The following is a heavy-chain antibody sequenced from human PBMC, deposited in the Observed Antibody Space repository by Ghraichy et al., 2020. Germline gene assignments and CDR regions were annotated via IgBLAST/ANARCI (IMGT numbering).Heavy chain of an antibody. CDR3: AKDKPLGYDLFDW. CDR1: GFIFSSYS. D-gene: IGHD5-12*01. Sequence: GGSLRLSCAASGFIFSSYSMGWVRQAPGKGLEWVSGISGSGHNTYYADFVKGRFTIARDNSKNTLYLQMNSLRAEDTAVYYCAKDKPLGYDLFDWWGQGTLVTVSS. V-gene: IGHV3-23*01. J-gene: IGHJ4*02. CDR2: ISGSGHNT.